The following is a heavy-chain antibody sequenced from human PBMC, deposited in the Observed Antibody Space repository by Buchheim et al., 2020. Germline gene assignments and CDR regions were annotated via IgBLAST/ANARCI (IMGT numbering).Heavy chain of an antibody. V-gene: IGHV3-74*01. J-gene: IGHJ6*02. Sequence: EVQLVEAGGGLVQPGGSLRLSCVASGFTFGRYWMHWVRQTPGEGLVWVSRISGDGSTTAYADSVKGRFTSSRDNAKNTRYLQMNSLRVEDTAVYYCARFATITVAGTYYSSAMDVWGRGTT. CDR3: ARFATITVAGTYYSSAMDV. CDR1: GFTFGRYW. CDR2: ISGDGSTT. D-gene: IGHD6-19*01.